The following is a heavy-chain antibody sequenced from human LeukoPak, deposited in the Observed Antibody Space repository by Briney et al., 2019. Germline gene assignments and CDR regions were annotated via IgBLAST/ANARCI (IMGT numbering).Heavy chain of an antibody. D-gene: IGHD6-19*01. J-gene: IGHJ2*01. CDR1: GYTFTVYY. CDR2: INPNSGGA. V-gene: IGHV1-2*02. Sequence: ASVNVSCKASGYTFTVYYMHWVRQAPGQGLEWMGWINPNSGGANYAQKFQGRVTMTRDTSITTASMELSSLKPDDTAVYYCARDSCGGGGCHYWYFDLWGRGTLVTVSS. CDR3: ARDSCGGGGCHYWYFDL.